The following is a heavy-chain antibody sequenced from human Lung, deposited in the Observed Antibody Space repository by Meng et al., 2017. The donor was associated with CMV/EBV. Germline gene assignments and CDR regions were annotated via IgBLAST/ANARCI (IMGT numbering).Heavy chain of an antibody. D-gene: IGHD3-22*01. CDR2: ISYDGSNK. Sequence: QVQRVGSGGGVVQPGRSLRLSCAASGFTFRSYAMHWVRQAPGKGLEWVAVISYDGSNKYYADSVKGRFTISRDNSKNTLYLQMNSLRAEDTAVYYCARDDSSSWGQGTLVTVSS. J-gene: IGHJ5*02. V-gene: IGHV3-30-3*01. CDR3: ARDDSSS. CDR1: GFTFRSYA.